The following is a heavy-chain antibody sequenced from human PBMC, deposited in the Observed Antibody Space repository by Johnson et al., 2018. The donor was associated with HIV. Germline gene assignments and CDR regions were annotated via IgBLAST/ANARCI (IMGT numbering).Heavy chain of an antibody. Sequence: QVQLVESGGGLVKPGGYLRLSCAASGFTFSDYYMSWIRQTPGKGLEWVSYISSSGTSVYYADSVKGRFTISRDNSKNTLYPQMNSLRAEDTAVYYCARPSLWDSSDYLGGDGFDFWGQGTMVTVSS. V-gene: IGHV3-11*04. CDR1: GFTFSDYY. CDR3: ARPSLWDSSDYLGGDGFDF. CDR2: ISSSGTSV. J-gene: IGHJ3*01. D-gene: IGHD3-22*01.